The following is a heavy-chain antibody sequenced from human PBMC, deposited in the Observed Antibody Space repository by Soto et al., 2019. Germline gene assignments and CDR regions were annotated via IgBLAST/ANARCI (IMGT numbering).Heavy chain of an antibody. CDR3: ARHLRRVSGSYERLYYFDY. V-gene: IGHV5-51*01. D-gene: IGHD1-26*01. CDR2: IYPGDSDT. Sequence: EVQLVQSGAEVKKPGESLKISCKGSGYSFTSYWIGWVRQMPGKGLEWMGIIYPGDSDTRYSPSFQGQVTISADKSISTAYLQWSSLKASDTAMYYCARHLRRVSGSYERLYYFDYWGQGTLVTVSS. J-gene: IGHJ4*02. CDR1: GYSFTSYW.